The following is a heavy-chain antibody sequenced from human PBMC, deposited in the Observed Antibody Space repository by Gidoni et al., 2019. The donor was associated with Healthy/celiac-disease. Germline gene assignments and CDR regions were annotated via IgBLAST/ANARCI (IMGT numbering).Heavy chain of an antibody. CDR2: INHIGST. V-gene: IGHV4-34*01. CDR1: GGSFSGYY. J-gene: IGHJ6*02. CDR3: SRAGSGWYAYYYYGMDV. D-gene: IGHD6-19*01. Sequence: QVQLQQWGAGLLKPSETLSLPAAVYGGSFSGYYWIWILQPPGKGLAWIGDINHIGSTYYHPSLTSRVTISVDTSQNKFSLKLSSVTAAYMAVYYCSRAGSGWYAYYYYGMDVWCQGTTVTVSS.